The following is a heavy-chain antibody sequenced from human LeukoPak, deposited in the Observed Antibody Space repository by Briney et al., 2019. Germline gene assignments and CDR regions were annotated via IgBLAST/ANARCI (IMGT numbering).Heavy chain of an antibody. CDR3: AGPGAARLDS. V-gene: IGHV4-34*01. CDR1: GGSFSGYY. CDR2: INHRGST. Sequence: PSETLSLTCAVYGGSFSGYYWSWIRQPPGKGLEWIGEINHRGSTNYNPSLKSRVTISVDRSKNQFSLKLSSVTGADTAVYYCAGPGAARLDSWGQGALVTVSS. D-gene: IGHD6-6*01. J-gene: IGHJ4*02.